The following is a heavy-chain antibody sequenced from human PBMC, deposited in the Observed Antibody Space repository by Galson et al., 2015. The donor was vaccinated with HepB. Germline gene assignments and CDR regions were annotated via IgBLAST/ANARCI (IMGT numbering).Heavy chain of an antibody. CDR3: AKELEPSFYNGRRGNYYDY. CDR1: GFTFTTYA. V-gene: IGHV3-23*01. CDR2: ISGGAAAT. Sequence: SLRLSCAASGFTFTTYAMGWVRQAPGKGLEWVSSISGGAAATYHAAPLKGRFTIPRDNFKDTLYLQMNSLRVEDTAVYYCAKELEPSFYNGRRGNYYDYWGQGVLVTVSS. J-gene: IGHJ4*02. D-gene: IGHD3-10*01.